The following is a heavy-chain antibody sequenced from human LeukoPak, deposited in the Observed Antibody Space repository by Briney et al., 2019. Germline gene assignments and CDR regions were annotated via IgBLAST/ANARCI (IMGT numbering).Heavy chain of an antibody. D-gene: IGHD6-19*01. V-gene: IGHV1-69*13. CDR3: ASLFSGGAGYSSGPTDY. Sequence: SVKVSCKASGGTFISYAISWVRQAPGQGLEWMGGIIPIFGTANYAQKFRGRVTITADESTSTAYMELSSLRSEDTAVYYCASLFSGGAGYSSGPTDYWGQGTLVTVSS. CDR1: GGTFISYA. CDR2: IIPIFGTA. J-gene: IGHJ4*02.